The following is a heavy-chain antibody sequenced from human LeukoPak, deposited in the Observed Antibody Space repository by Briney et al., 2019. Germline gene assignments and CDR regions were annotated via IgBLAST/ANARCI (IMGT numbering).Heavy chain of an antibody. CDR2: ISYSAYP. Sequence: SGTLSLTCTVSGGSLRSYEWSWIGQAPGKGLEGSGFISYSAYPIYTPSLKSRLAISVDTSKSRFSLRLTSMTAADTAIYYCARGRNDNGGMFFDSWAQGTLVTVST. D-gene: IGHD4-23*01. CDR3: ARGRNDNGGMFFDS. CDR1: GGSLRSYE. J-gene: IGHJ4*02. V-gene: IGHV4-59*01.